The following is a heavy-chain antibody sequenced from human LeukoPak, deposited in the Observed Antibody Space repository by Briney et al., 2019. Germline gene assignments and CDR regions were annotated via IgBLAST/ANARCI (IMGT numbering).Heavy chain of an antibody. J-gene: IGHJ5*02. V-gene: IGHV1-18*01. CDR1: GYTFTSYG. CDR2: ISAYNGNT. D-gene: IGHD3-10*01. Sequence: AASVKVSCKASGYTFTSYGISWVRQAPGQGLEWMGWISAYNGNTNYAQKLRGRVTMTTDTSTSTAYMELRSLRSDDTAVYYCARADQYYYGSGSYWSGFDPWGQGTLVTVSS. CDR3: ARADQYYYGSGSYWSGFDP.